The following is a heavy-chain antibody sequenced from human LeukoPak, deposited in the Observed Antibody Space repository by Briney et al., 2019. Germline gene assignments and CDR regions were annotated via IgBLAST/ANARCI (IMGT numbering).Heavy chain of an antibody. CDR2: IKEDGSEK. Sequence: AGGSLRLSCAASGFMFSDYWMSWVRQAPGKGLEWVANIKEDGSEKSYVDSVKGRFTISRDNAKNSMYLQMNSLRAEDTAIYYCARLSLWLEDYYYYYMDVWGKGTTVTVSS. CDR3: ARLSLWLEDYYYYYMDV. CDR1: GFMFSDYW. V-gene: IGHV3-7*01. J-gene: IGHJ6*03. D-gene: IGHD2-21*01.